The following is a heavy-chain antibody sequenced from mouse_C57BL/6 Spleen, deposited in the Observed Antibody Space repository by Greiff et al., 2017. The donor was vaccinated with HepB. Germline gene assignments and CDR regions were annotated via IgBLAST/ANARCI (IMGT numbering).Heavy chain of an antibody. CDR2: INPNYGTT. J-gene: IGHJ4*01. D-gene: IGHD2-1*01. V-gene: IGHV1-39*01. CDR1: GYSFSDYN. CDR3: ARGRNQLHYAMDY. Sequence: EVKLQESGPELVKPGASVKISCKASGYSFSDYNMNWVKQSNGKSLEWIGVINPNYGTTSYNQKFKGKATLTVDQSSSTAYMQLNSLTSEDSAVYYCARGRNQLHYAMDYWGQGTSVTVSS.